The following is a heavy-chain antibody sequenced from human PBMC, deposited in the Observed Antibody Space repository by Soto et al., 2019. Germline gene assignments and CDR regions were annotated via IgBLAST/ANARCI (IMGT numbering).Heavy chain of an antibody. CDR3: ARDNWNTV. CDR2: IHSDGSST. CDR1: GFTFSNYG. V-gene: IGHV3-74*01. J-gene: IGHJ3*01. D-gene: IGHD1-20*01. Sequence: GGSLRLSCAASGFTFSNYGMHWVRQAPGKGLVWVSRIHSDGSSTFYADSVKGRFTISRDNAKKMVYLQMNSLRAEDTAVYYCARDNWNTVWGQGTMVT.